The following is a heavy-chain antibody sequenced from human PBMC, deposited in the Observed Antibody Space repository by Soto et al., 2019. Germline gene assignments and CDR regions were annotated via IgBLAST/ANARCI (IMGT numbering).Heavy chain of an antibody. V-gene: IGHV3-20*04. CDR3: ARAPGFYGDFFDY. CDR2: INRDGGST. D-gene: IGHD4-17*01. J-gene: IGHJ4*02. Sequence: SLRLSCAASGFNFDDYAMHWVRQIPGKGLEWVSGINRDGGSTGYADSVKGRFTISRDNAKNSLYLQMNSLRAEDTAFYYCARAPGFYGDFFDYWGQGTLVTVSS. CDR1: GFNFDDYA.